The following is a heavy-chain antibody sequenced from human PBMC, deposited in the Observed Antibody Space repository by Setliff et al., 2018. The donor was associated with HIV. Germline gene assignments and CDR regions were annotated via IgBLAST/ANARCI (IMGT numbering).Heavy chain of an antibody. CDR2: IYYSGST. CDR3: ARGYPVSYYYYMDV. J-gene: IGHJ6*03. CDR1: GGSISSGGYY. V-gene: IGHV4-31*03. Sequence: LSLTCPVSGGSISSGGYYWSWIRQQPGKGLEWIGYIYYSGSTYYNPSLKSRVTISVDTSKNQFSLKLSSVTAADTAVYYCARGYPVSYYYYMDVWGKGTTVTVSS. D-gene: IGHD3-16*02.